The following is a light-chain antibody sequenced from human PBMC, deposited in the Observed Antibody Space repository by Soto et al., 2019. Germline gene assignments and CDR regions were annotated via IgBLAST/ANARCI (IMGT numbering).Light chain of an antibody. J-gene: IGLJ1*01. CDR3: ASYTTHTARFV. Sequence: QSALTQPPSVSGSPGQSVTIPCTGTSSDVGSYNRVSWYHQAPGTAPRLTIYEVSNRPSGVPDRFSGSKSGNTASLTISGLQAEDEADYYCASYTTHTARFVFGTGTKVTVL. V-gene: IGLV2-18*02. CDR2: EVS. CDR1: SSDVGSYNR.